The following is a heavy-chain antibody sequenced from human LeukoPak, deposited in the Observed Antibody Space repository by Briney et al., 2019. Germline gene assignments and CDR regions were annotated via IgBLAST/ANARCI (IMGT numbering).Heavy chain of an antibody. V-gene: IGHV4-61*01. D-gene: IGHD4-11*01. Sequence: PSQTLSLTCTVSGGSISSGSYYWSWIRQPPGKGLEWIGYIYYSGSTNYNPSLKSRVTISVDTSKNQFSLKLSSVTAADTAVYYCARRFGERLYSNNDAFDSWGQGTLVTVSS. J-gene: IGHJ4*02. CDR2: IYYSGST. CDR1: GGSISSGSYY. CDR3: ARRFGERLYSNNDAFDS.